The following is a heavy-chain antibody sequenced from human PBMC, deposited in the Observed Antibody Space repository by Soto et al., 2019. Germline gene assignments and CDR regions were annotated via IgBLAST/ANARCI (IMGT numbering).Heavy chain of an antibody. CDR3: ARAGDCISTSCHKMYNWFDP. V-gene: IGHV4-61*01. J-gene: IGHJ5*02. D-gene: IGHD2-2*02. Sequence: QVQLQESGPGLVKPSETLSLTCTVSGGSVSSGSYYWSWIRQPPGKGLEWIGYIYYSGSTNYNPSLKSRVTISVDTSKNQFSLKLSSVTAADTAVYYCARAGDCISTSCHKMYNWFDPWGQGTLVTVSS. CDR1: GGSVSSGSYY. CDR2: IYYSGST.